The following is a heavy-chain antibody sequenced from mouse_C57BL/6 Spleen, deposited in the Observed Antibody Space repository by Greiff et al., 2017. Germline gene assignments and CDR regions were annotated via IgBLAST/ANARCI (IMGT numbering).Heavy chain of an antibody. D-gene: IGHD1-1*01. Sequence: EVHLVEFGGGLVQPGGSLSLSCAASGFTFTDYYMSWVRQPPGKALEWLGFIRNKANGYTTEYSASVKGRFTISRDNSQSILYLQMNALRAEDSATYYCARFPSLLRYFDVWGTGTTVTVSS. V-gene: IGHV7-3*01. CDR1: GFTFTDYY. CDR3: ARFPSLLRYFDV. CDR2: IRNKANGYTT. J-gene: IGHJ1*03.